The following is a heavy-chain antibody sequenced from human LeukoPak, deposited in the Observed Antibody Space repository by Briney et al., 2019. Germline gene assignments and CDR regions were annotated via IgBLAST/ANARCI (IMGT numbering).Heavy chain of an antibody. J-gene: IGHJ4*02. D-gene: IGHD5-18*01. V-gene: IGHV1-2*02. CDR1: GYTFTGYY. CDR3: ARVFGDTAMVLY. Sequence: GASVKASCKASGYTFTGYYMHWVRQAPGQGLEWMGWINPNSGGTNYAQKFQGRVTMTRDTSISTAYMELSRLRSDDTAVYYCARVFGDTAMVLYWGQGTLVTVSS. CDR2: INPNSGGT.